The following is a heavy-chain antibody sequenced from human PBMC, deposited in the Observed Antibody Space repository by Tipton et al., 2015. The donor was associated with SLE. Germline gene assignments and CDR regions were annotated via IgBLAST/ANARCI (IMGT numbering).Heavy chain of an antibody. D-gene: IGHD3-10*01. CDR2: NSSSSSYI. V-gene: IGHV3-21*03. CDR1: GFTFSSYS. CDR3: ARDRGVSYFYYGMDV. J-gene: IGHJ6*02. Sequence: SLRLSCAASGFTFSSYSMNWVRQAPGKGLEWVSSNSSSSSYIDYADSVKGRFTISRDNAKNSLYLQMNSLRAEDTAVYYCARDRGVSYFYYGMDVWGQGTTVTVSS.